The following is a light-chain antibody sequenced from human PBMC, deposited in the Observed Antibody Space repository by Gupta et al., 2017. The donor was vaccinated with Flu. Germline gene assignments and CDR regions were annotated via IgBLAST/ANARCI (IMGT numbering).Light chain of an antibody. CDR2: DAT. CDR3: QQRTNLHPSIS. V-gene: IGKV3-11*01. Sequence: ETILTQSPDSLSLSPGERAILSCRASHNIGTYLAWYQQKSGQPPRLLIYDATSRDAAKARFSGSGAGTDFTLTISNRQPEDYAVYFCQQRTNLHPSISFGGGTKVEI. CDR1: HNIGTY. J-gene: IGKJ4*01.